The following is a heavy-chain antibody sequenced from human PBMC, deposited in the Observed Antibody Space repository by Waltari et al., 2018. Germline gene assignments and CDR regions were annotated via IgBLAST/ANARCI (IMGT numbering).Heavy chain of an antibody. D-gene: IGHD1-26*01. V-gene: IGHV4-59*01. Sequence: QVQLQESGPGLVKPSETLSPTCTVSGGSTSTYYWRGVRQSPGKGLEWIGYIHYSGSSVYNPSLRSRVAISLDTPNNQFSLRLRSVTAADAAIYYCARADTSTSYFYYYMDVWGKGTTVTVSS. J-gene: IGHJ6*03. CDR1: GGSTSTYY. CDR3: ARADTSTSYFYYYMDV. CDR2: IHYSGSS.